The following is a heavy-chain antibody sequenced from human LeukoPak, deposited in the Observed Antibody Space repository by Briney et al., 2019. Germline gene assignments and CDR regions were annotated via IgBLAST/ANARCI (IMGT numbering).Heavy chain of an antibody. CDR2: ISAYNGNT. J-gene: IGHJ5*02. D-gene: IGHD5-12*01. Sequence: GASVKVSCKASGYTFTSYGISWVRQAPGQGLEWMGWISAYNGNTNYAQKLQGRVTMTTDTSTSTAYMELRSLRSDDTAVYYCARDSSREEYGGYVVTPGGNWFDPWGQGTLVTVSS. CDR1: GYTFTSYG. V-gene: IGHV1-18*01. CDR3: ARDSSREEYGGYVVTPGGNWFDP.